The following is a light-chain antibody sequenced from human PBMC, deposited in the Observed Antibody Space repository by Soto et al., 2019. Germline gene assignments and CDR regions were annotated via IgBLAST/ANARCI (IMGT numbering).Light chain of an antibody. CDR3: QQYNNWPPWT. CDR2: GAS. V-gene: IGKV3-15*01. Sequence: EIVMTQSPATLSVSPGERATLSCRASQSVSSNLAWYQQKPGQPPRLLIYGASTRATGIPARFSGSGSGTEFTLTISSLQSEDFAVYFCQQYNNWPPWTFGQVTKVEI. CDR1: QSVSSN. J-gene: IGKJ1*01.